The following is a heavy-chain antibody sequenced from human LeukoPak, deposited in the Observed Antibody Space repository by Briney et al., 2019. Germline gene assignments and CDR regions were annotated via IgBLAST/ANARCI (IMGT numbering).Heavy chain of an antibody. J-gene: IGHJ4*02. CDR1: GGSFSGYY. Sequence: SETLSLTCTVYGGSFSGYYWSWIRQPPGKGLEWMGSIYYSGSTYYNPSLKSRVTISVDTSKNQFSLKLSSVTAADTAVYYCARQSLAYYYDSSGRYYFDYWGQGTLVTVSS. CDR2: IYYSGST. V-gene: IGHV4-39*01. D-gene: IGHD3-22*01. CDR3: ARQSLAYYYDSSGRYYFDY.